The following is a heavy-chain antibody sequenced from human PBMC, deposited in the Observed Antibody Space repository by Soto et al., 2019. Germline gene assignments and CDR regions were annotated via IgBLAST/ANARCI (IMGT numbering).Heavy chain of an antibody. Sequence: QVQLVQAGAEVKQPGSSVKVSCKTSGGPFRSFAISWVRQAPGKGLEWMGGIIPMFRKPNYANKFQGRLTMTADESTSTAYMDLGSLRSDDRAMYYCTRDPFGATQSEYWGQGTLVTVSS. D-gene: IGHD3-10*01. J-gene: IGHJ4*02. CDR1: GGPFRSFA. CDR2: IIPMFRKP. V-gene: IGHV1-69*01. CDR3: TRDPFGATQSEY.